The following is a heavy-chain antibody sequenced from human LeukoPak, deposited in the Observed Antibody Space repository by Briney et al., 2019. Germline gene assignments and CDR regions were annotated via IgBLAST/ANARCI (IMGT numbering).Heavy chain of an antibody. V-gene: IGHV4-61*02. J-gene: IGHJ3*02. D-gene: IGHD2-21*02. Sequence: SETLSLTCTVSGGSISSGSYYWSWIRQPAGKGLEWIGRTYTSGSTNYNPSLKSRVTISVDTSKNQFSLKLSSVTAADTAVYYCARAQVVVVTGFDAFDIWGQGTMVTVSS. CDR1: GGSISSGSYY. CDR3: ARAQVVVVTGFDAFDI. CDR2: TYTSGST.